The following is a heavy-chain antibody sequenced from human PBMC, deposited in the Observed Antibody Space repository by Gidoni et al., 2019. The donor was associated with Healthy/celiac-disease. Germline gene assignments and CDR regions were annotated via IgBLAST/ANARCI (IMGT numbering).Heavy chain of an antibody. Sequence: QLQLQESGPGLVKPSETLSLTCTVSGGSISSSSYYWGWIRQPPGKGLEWIGSIYYSGSTYYNPSLKSRVTISVDTSKNQFSLKLSSVTAADTAVYYCARQYSSGWSQINKNWFDPWGQGTLVTVSS. V-gene: IGHV4-39*01. CDR2: IYYSGST. CDR1: GGSISSSSYY. D-gene: IGHD6-19*01. J-gene: IGHJ5*02. CDR3: ARQYSSGWSQINKNWFDP.